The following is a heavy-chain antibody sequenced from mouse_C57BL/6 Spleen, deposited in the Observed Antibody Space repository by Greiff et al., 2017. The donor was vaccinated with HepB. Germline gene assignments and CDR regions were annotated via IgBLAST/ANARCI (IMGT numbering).Heavy chain of an antibody. CDR3: ARHYGSSAYYAMDY. Sequence: VQLQQSGPELVKPGASVKISCKASGYAFSSSWMNWVKQRPGKGLEWIGRIYPGDGDTNYNGKFKGKATLTADKSSSTVNMQLSSLTSEDSAVYFCARHYGSSAYYAMDYWGQGTSVTVSS. CDR2: IYPGDGDT. J-gene: IGHJ4*01. D-gene: IGHD1-1*01. CDR1: GYAFSSSW. V-gene: IGHV1-82*01.